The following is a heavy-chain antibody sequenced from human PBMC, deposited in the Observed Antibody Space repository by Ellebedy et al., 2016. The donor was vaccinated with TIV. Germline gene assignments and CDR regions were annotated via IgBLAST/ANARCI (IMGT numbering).Heavy chain of an antibody. CDR1: GFTFDDYA. J-gene: IGHJ4*02. Sequence: GGSLRLXCAASGFTFDDYAMHWVRQAPGRGLEWVSGISWNSGSIGYADSVKGRFTISRDNAKNTLYLEMKSLRGDDTAVYYCARTIVATSSLDYWGQGILVTVSS. CDR3: ARTIVATSSLDY. CDR2: ISWNSGSI. V-gene: IGHV3-9*01. D-gene: IGHD5-12*01.